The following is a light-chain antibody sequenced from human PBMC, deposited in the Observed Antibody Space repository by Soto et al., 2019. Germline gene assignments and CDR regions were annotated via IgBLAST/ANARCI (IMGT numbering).Light chain of an antibody. Sequence: QSVLTQPPSASGTPGQRVTISCSGSNSNIGSNTVNWYQQLPGTAPKLLIYYDNLRPSGVPDRISGSKSGTSASLAISGLQSDDEADYYCSSHAGINNVVFGGGTKLTVL. CDR1: NSNIGSNT. J-gene: IGLJ3*02. CDR2: YDN. V-gene: IGLV1-44*01. CDR3: SSHAGINNVV.